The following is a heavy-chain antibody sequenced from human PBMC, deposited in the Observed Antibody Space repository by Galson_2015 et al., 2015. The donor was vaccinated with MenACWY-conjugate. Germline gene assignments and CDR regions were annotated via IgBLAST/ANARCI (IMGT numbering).Heavy chain of an antibody. J-gene: IGHJ4*02. CDR2: MYYSGSA. V-gene: IGHV4-59*11. Sequence: LSLTCTVSGASISSHHWSWFRQPPGKGLEWIGYMYYSGSANYNPSLKSRVTISVDTSKNQFSLTMTSVTAADTAVYYCARGVNLASMAGYWGQGTLVTVSS. D-gene: IGHD3-3*02. CDR1: GASISSHH. CDR3: ARGVNLASMAGY.